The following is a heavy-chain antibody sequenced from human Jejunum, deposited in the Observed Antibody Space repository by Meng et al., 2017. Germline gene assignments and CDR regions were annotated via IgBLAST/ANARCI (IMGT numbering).Heavy chain of an antibody. Sequence: SLKISCSASGFTFDDYDMRWIRQAPGKGLEWVSGISCNSDHISYVDSVKGRFTISRDNAKNSLYLPMNSLSAEDTAFYYCARDSNPGRGIWFRVFDYWGQGSLVTVSS. J-gene: IGHJ4*02. V-gene: IGHV3-9*01. D-gene: IGHD6-13*01. CDR3: ARDSNPGRGIWFRVFDY. CDR2: ISCNSDHI. CDR1: GFTFDDYD.